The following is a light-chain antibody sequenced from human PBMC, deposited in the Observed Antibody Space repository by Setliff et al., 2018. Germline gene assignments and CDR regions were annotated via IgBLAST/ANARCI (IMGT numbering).Light chain of an antibody. J-gene: IGLJ1*01. CDR2: DVT. Sequence: QSALTQPASVSGSPGQSITISCTGTSSDAGGYNYVSWYQQHPGKAPKLMIYDVTKWPSGVSNRFSGSKSGNTASLTISGLQAEDEADYYCCSYAGSSTDVFGTGTKVTVL. CDR1: SSDAGGYNY. CDR3: CSYAGSSTDV. V-gene: IGLV2-23*02.